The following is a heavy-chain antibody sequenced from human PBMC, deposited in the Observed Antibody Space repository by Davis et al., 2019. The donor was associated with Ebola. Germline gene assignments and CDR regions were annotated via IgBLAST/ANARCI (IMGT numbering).Heavy chain of an antibody. D-gene: IGHD1-26*01. J-gene: IGHJ4*02. V-gene: IGHV3-9*01. Sequence: SLKISCAASGFTFDDYAMHWVRQAPGKGLEWVSGISWNSGSIGYADSVKGRFTISRDNAKNSLYLQMNSLRAEDTALYYCAKAYGSYSGSYYADWGQGTLVTVSS. CDR3: AKAYGSYSGSYYAD. CDR1: GFTFDDYA. CDR2: ISWNSGSI.